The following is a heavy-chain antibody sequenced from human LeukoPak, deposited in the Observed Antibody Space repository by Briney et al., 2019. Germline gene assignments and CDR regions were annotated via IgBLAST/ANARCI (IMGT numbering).Heavy chain of an antibody. CDR2: INPNSGGT. CDR3: ARVYCSSTSCSFGMDV. J-gene: IGHJ6*02. CDR1: GYTFTGYY. V-gene: IGHV1-2*04. Sequence: ASVKVSCKASGYTFTGYYMHWVRQAPGQGLEWMGWINPNSGGTNYAQKFQGWVTMTRDTPISTAYMELSRLRSDDTAVYYCARVYCSSTSCSFGMDVWGQGTTVTVSS. D-gene: IGHD2-2*01.